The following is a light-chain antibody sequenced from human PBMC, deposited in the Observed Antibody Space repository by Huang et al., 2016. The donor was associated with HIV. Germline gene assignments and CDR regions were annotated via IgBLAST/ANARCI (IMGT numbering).Light chain of an antibody. V-gene: IGKV3-15*01. CDR3: QQYNNWPPVT. Sequence: EVVMTQSPATLSVSPGERATLSCRASQNINSNLAWYQQKPGQTPRLLIYGPSTRATGIPARFSGSGSGTEFTLTISSLQSEDFAVYYCQQYNNWPPVTFGQGTKLEIK. CDR1: QNINSN. J-gene: IGKJ2*01. CDR2: GPS.